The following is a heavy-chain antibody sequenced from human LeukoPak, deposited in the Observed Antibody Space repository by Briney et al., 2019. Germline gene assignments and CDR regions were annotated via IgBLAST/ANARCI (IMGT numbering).Heavy chain of an antibody. D-gene: IGHD6-19*01. CDR1: GGSLSSSSYY. V-gene: IGHV4-39*07. CDR3: ARSYSSGWYMFDS. Sequence: SETLSLTCTVSGGSLSSSSYYWGWIRQPPGKGLAWIGNIYYSGNTYYYPSLKSRVTISVDTSKNQFSLKLSSVTAADTAVYYCARSYSSGWYMFDSWGQGTLVTVSS. CDR2: IYYSGNT. J-gene: IGHJ4*02.